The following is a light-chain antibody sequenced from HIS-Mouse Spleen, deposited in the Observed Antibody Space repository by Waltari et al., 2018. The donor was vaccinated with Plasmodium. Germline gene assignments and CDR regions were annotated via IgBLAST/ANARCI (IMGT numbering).Light chain of an antibody. Sequence: QSVLTQPPSVSGAPGQRVTISCTGSSPNIGAGYDIHWSQHLPGTAPKLLIYGNSNRPSGVPDRFSGSKSGTSASLAITGLQAEDEADYYCQSYDSSLSGWVFGGGTKLTVL. V-gene: IGLV1-40*01. CDR2: GNS. CDR1: SPNIGAGYD. J-gene: IGLJ3*02. CDR3: QSYDSSLSGWV.